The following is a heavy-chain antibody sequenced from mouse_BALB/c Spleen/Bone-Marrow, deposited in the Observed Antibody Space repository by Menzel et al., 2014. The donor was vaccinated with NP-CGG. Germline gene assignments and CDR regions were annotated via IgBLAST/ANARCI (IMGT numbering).Heavy chain of an antibody. CDR2: IHPSDSET. Sequence: QVQLKESGAELVRPGASVKLSCKASGYSFTSYWMNWVKQRPGQGLEWIGMIHPSDSETRLNQKFKDKATLTVDKSSSTTYMQLSSPASEDAAVYYCAREGWDYDGFDYWGQGTTLTVSS. CDR3: AREGWDYDGFDY. D-gene: IGHD2-4*01. CDR1: GYSFTSYW. J-gene: IGHJ2*01. V-gene: IGHV1S82*01.